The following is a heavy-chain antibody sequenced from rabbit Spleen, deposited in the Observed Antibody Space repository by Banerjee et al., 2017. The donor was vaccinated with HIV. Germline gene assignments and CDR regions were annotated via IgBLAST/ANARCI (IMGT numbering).Heavy chain of an antibody. CDR3: VRDLGYDDYSEKGYFNL. D-gene: IGHD2-1*01. J-gene: IGHJ4*01. CDR1: GFDFSSDA. CDR2: IYIGDGNT. Sequence: EESGGDLVQPEGSLTLTCKVSGFDFSSDAMCWVRQAPGKGPEWIACIYIGDGNTHYASWVNGRFTISSHNAQNTLYLQLNSLTAADTATYFCVRDLGYDDYSEKGYFNLWGPGTLVTVS. V-gene: IGHV1S47*01.